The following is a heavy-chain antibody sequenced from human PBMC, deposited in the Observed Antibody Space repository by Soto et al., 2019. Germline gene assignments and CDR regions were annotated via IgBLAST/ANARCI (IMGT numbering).Heavy chain of an antibody. J-gene: IGHJ4*02. CDR3: VKGEYYYDSSGYYPFDY. Sequence: SGGFLRLSCSASGFTFSIYAMHWVRQAPGKGLEYVSSISTNGGSTDYADSVKGRFTISRDNSKNTVYLQMSSLRAEDTAVYYCVKGEYYYDSSGYYPFDYWGQGTLVIVSS. V-gene: IGHV3-64D*06. D-gene: IGHD3-22*01. CDR1: GFTFSIYA. CDR2: ISTNGGST.